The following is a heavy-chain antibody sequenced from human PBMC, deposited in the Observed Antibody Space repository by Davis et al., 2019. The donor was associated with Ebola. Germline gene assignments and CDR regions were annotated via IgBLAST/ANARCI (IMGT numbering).Heavy chain of an antibody. Sequence: ASVKVSCKASGYTFTGYYMPWVRQAPGQGLEWMGWINPNSGGTNYAQKFQGWVTMTRDTSISTAYMELSRLRSDDTAVYYCAKVAISSGYYYVPPAASFDYWGQGTLVTVSS. CDR1: GYTFTGYY. J-gene: IGHJ4*02. CDR3: AKVAISSGYYYVPPAASFDY. D-gene: IGHD3-22*01. V-gene: IGHV1-2*04. CDR2: INPNSGGT.